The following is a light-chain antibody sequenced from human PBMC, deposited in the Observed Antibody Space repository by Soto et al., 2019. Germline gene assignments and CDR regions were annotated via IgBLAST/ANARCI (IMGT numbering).Light chain of an antibody. CDR3: QPSYSTPYT. J-gene: IGKJ2*01. CDR1: QSISSY. CDR2: AAS. Sequence: DIQMTQSPSSLSASVGDRVTITCRASQSISSYLNWYQQKPGKAPKLLIYAASSLQSGVPSRFSGSGSGTEFPLTISSLQPEDFATYFCQPSYSTPYTFGQGTKLEIK. V-gene: IGKV1-39*01.